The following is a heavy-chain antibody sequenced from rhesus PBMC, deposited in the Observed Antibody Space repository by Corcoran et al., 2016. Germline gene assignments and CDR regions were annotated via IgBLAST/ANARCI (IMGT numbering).Heavy chain of an antibody. Sequence: QVQLQESGPGLVKPSETLSLTCAVFGGSFRSYWWNWIRQPPGKGPEWMGGNNGYSGSTNSTPSRQSRVTISIDVSKHQFSLRLTSVTAADTAVYYCTSPVRYRFDVWGPGVLVSVSS. J-gene: IGHJ5-1*01. V-gene: IGHV4-80*01. CDR2: NNGYSGST. CDR3: TSPVRYRFDV. D-gene: IGHD3-9*01. CDR1: GGSFRSYW.